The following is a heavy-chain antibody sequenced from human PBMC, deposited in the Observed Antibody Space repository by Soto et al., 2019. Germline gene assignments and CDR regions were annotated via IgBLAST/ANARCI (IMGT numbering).Heavy chain of an antibody. J-gene: IGHJ6*02. V-gene: IGHV4-59*01. CDR2: IYYSGST. Sequence: QVQLQESGPGLVKPSETLSLTCTVSGDSIRSYYWTWIRQPPGKGLELIGYIYYSGSTRYNPSRKSRVTISVDMSKNQFSLKLSSVIAADTAVYYCARAYGGFDNGLDVWGQGTAVTVSS. CDR3: ARAYGGFDNGLDV. D-gene: IGHD5-12*01. CDR1: GDSIRSYY.